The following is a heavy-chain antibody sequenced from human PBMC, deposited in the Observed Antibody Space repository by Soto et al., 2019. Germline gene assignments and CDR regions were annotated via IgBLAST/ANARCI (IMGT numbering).Heavy chain of an antibody. CDR1: GFTFSGSA. J-gene: IGHJ4*02. D-gene: IGHD6-13*01. Sequence: GGSLRLSCAASGFTFSGSAMHWVRQASGKGLEWVGRIRSKANSYATAYAASVKGRFTISRDDSKNTAYLQMNSLKTEDMAVYYCTSLCPYSSRCPAERDYWGQGAQVTVSS. V-gene: IGHV3-73*01. CDR2: IRSKANSYAT. CDR3: TSLCPYSSRCPAERDY.